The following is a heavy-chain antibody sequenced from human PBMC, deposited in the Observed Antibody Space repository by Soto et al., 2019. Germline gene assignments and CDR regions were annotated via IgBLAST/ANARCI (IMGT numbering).Heavy chain of an antibody. J-gene: IGHJ5*02. CDR3: ARGIVADESYSYGLNWFDP. CDR1: GGTFSSYT. Sequence: QVQLVQSGAEVKKPGSSVKVSCKASGGTFSSYTISWVRQAPGQGLEWMGRIIPILGIANYAQKFQGRVTITADNTTSTADMELSSLRSEDTAVYYCARGIVADESYSYGLNWFDPWGQGTLVTVSS. CDR2: IIPILGIA. V-gene: IGHV1-69*02. D-gene: IGHD5-18*01.